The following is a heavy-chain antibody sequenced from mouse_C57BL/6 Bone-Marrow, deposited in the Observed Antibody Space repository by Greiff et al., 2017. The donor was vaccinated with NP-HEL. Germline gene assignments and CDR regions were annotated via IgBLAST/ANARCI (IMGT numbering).Heavy chain of an antibody. Sequence: EVKLVESGEGLVKPGGSLKLSCAASGFTFSSYAMSWVRQTPEKRLEWVAYISRGGDYIYYADTVKGRFTISRDNARNTLYLQMSSLKSEDTAMYYCTRGYYGSSFYYFDYWGQGTTLTVSS. CDR2: ISRGGDYI. CDR3: TRGYYGSSFYYFDY. J-gene: IGHJ2*01. CDR1: GFTFSSYA. V-gene: IGHV5-9-1*02. D-gene: IGHD1-1*01.